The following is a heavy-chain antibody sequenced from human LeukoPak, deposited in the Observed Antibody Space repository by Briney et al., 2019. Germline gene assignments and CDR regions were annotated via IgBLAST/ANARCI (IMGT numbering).Heavy chain of an antibody. CDR3: ARGGYYYDSSGLNMDV. Sequence: GGSLRLSCAASGFTFSSYSMNWVRQAPGKGLEWVSSISSSSSYIYYADSVKGRFTISRDNAKNSLYLQMNSQRAEDTAVYYCARGGYYYDSSGLNMDVWGKGTTVTVSS. V-gene: IGHV3-21*01. D-gene: IGHD3-22*01. CDR2: ISSSSSYI. CDR1: GFTFSSYS. J-gene: IGHJ6*03.